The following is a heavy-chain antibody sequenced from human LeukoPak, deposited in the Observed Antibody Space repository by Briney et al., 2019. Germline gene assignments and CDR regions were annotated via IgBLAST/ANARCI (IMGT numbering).Heavy chain of an antibody. D-gene: IGHD3-22*01. Sequence: GGSLRLSCAASGFTFSDYYMSRIRQAPGKGLEWVSYFSSSGSTIYYADSVKGRFTISRDNAKNSLYLQMNSLRAEDTAVYYCARIYDSSGYYYGDYYYGMDVWGQGTTVTVSS. J-gene: IGHJ6*02. CDR3: ARIYDSSGYYYGDYYYGMDV. CDR1: GFTFSDYY. CDR2: FSSSGSTI. V-gene: IGHV3-11*01.